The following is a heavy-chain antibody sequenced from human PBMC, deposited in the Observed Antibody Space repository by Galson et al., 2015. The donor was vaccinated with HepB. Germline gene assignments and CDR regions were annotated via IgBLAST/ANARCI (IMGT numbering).Heavy chain of an antibody. V-gene: IGHV4-31*03. J-gene: IGHJ4*02. Sequence: TLSLTCTVSGGSISSGGYYWSWIRQHPGKGLEWIGYIYYSGSTNYNPSLKSRVTISVDTSKNQFSLKLSSVTAADTAVYYCARGCRRPQYYDYVWGSYRPYYFDYWGQGTLVTVSS. CDR1: GGSISSGGYY. D-gene: IGHD3-16*02. CDR2: IYYSGST. CDR3: ARGCRRPQYYDYVWGSYRPYYFDY.